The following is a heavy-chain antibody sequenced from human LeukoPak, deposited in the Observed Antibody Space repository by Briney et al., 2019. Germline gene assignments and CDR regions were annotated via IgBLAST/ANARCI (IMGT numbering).Heavy chain of an antibody. CDR1: GFTFSSYA. J-gene: IGHJ4*02. Sequence: GGSLRLSCAASGFTFSSYAMHWVRQAPGKGLEWVAVISYDGSNKYYADSVKGRFTISRDNSKNTLYLQMGSLRAEDMAVYYCARDSRDGSGWSKPFEYWGQGTLVTVSS. CDR3: ARDSRDGSGWSKPFEY. D-gene: IGHD6-19*01. V-gene: IGHV3-30*14. CDR2: ISYDGSNK.